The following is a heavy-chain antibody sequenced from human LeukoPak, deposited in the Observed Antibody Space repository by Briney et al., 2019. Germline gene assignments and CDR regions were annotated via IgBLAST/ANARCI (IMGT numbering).Heavy chain of an antibody. CDR1: GFTFNNYA. J-gene: IGHJ4*02. V-gene: IGHV3-23*01. CDR3: GKTTVGYSSGRYPGWPVDY. CDR2: IFGSGVSA. Sequence: PGGSLRLSCAASGFTFNNYAMYWVRQAPGKGLEWVSGIFGSGVSAHYADSVKGRFTISRDNSKNTVYLQLDSLRVEDTAVYYCGKTTVGYSSGRYPGWPVDYWGQGTLVTVSS. D-gene: IGHD2-15*01.